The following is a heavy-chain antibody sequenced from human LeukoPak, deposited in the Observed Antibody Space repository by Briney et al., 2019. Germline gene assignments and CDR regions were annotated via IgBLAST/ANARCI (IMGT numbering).Heavy chain of an antibody. D-gene: IGHD6-13*01. CDR3: ARDTRIIAAAGTSYFDY. V-gene: IGHV4-39*07. J-gene: IGHJ4*02. CDR2: IYYSGST. Sequence: SETLSLTCTVSGGSISSSSYYWGWIRQPPGKGLEWIGSIYYSGSTYCNPSLKSRVTISVDTSKNQFSLKLSSVTAADTAVYYCARDTRIIAAAGTSYFDYWGQGTLVTVSS. CDR1: GGSISSSSYY.